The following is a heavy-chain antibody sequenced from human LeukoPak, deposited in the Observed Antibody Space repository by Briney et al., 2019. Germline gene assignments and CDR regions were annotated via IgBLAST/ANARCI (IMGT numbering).Heavy chain of an antibody. J-gene: IGHJ4*02. CDR1: GYTFTTYG. CDR3: ARSTDYYDSSGYFVVDY. D-gene: IGHD3-22*01. V-gene: IGHV1-18*01. CDR2: ISPHTFNT. Sequence: ASVKVSCKASGYTFTTYGISWVRQAPGQGLEWVGWISPHTFNTNPAQKLQGRVTMTTDTSTSTAYMELRSLRSDDTAVYYCARSTDYYDSSGYFVVDYWGQGTLVTVSS.